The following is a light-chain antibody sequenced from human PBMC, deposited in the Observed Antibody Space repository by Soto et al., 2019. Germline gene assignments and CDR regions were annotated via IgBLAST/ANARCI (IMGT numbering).Light chain of an antibody. CDR2: GVS. CDR1: QSIRRN. CDR3: QQHYTTPRT. J-gene: IGKJ1*01. V-gene: IGKV3-15*01. Sequence: EVVMTQSPGTLSVSPGERATLSCRASQSIRRNLAWYQQKPGRAPRLLIYGVSTRATGIPARFSGSGSETDFTLTISSLQSEDFAVYYCQQHYTTPRTFGQGTKVEIK.